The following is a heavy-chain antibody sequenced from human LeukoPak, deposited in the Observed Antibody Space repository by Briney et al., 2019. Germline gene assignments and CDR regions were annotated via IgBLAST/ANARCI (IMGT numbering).Heavy chain of an antibody. V-gene: IGHV3-66*01. CDR1: GFTVSSNY. CDR2: IYSGGNT. D-gene: IGHD3-22*01. Sequence: GGSLRLSCAASGFTVSSNYMNWVRQAPGKGLEWVSVIYSGGNTDYADSVKGRFTISRDNSKNTLSLQMNNLRAEDTAVYYCAREMSYDSSGYFVYWGRGTLVTVSS. CDR3: AREMSYDSSGYFVY. J-gene: IGHJ4*02.